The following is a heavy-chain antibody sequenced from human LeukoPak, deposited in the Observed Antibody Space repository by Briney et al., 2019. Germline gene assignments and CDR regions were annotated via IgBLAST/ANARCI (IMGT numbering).Heavy chain of an antibody. J-gene: IGHJ4*02. CDR3: ARPAYCGGNCYYFPDY. Sequence: GGSLRLSCAASGFTFSDYFMSWIRQGPGKGLEWVSHIDSSGTIYYADSVKGRATISRDNAKNSLYLQMNSLRAEDTAVYYCARPAYCGGNCYYFPDYWGQGTLVTVSS. V-gene: IGHV3-11*04. D-gene: IGHD2-21*02. CDR1: GFTFSDYF. CDR2: IDSSGTI.